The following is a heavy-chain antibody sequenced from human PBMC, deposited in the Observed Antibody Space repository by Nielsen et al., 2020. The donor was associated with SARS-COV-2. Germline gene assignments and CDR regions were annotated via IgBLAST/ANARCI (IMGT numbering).Heavy chain of an antibody. CDR3: ARVALRYFDWSRAVSGMDV. CDR2: ISSSSSYI. J-gene: IGHJ6*02. Sequence: WIRQPPGKGLEWVSSISSSSSYIYYADSAKGRFTISRDNAKNSLYLQMNSLRAEDTAVYYCARVALRYFDWSRAVSGMDVWGQGTTVTVSS. D-gene: IGHD3-9*01. V-gene: IGHV3-21*01.